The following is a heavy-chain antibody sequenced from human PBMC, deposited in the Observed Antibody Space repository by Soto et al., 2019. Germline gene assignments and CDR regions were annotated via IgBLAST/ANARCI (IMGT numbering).Heavy chain of an antibody. CDR2: INPSGGST. Sequence: WASVKVSCKASGYTFTSYYMHWVRQAPGQGLEWMGIINPSGGSTSYAQKFQGRVTMTRDTSTSTVYMELSSLRSEDTAVYYCARDPLRYFDWLPPFDYWGQGTLVTVSS. CDR3: ARDPLRYFDWLPPFDY. J-gene: IGHJ4*02. D-gene: IGHD3-9*01. CDR1: GYTFTSYY. V-gene: IGHV1-46*03.